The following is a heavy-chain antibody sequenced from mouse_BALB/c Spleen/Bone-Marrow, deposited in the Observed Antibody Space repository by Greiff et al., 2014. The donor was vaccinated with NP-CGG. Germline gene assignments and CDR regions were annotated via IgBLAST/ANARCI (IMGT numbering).Heavy chain of an antibody. CDR1: GYTFTSYT. J-gene: IGHJ4*01. Sequence: QVQLQQSGAELARPGASVKMSCKASGYTFTSYTMHWVKQRPGQGLEWVGYITPNSDHTNYNQKFKDRATLTADKSSSTAYMQLSSLTSEDSAIYYCSRSTFAHAMDSWGQGTSVTVSS. CDR2: ITPNSDHT. V-gene: IGHV1-4*01. CDR3: SRSTFAHAMDS. D-gene: IGHD4-1*02.